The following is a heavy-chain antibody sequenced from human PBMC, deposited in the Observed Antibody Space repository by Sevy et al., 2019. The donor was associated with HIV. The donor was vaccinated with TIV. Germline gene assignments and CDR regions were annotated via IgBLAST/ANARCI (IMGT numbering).Heavy chain of an antibody. CDR3: AKGNHIVVVTASLFDY. CDR1: GFTFSSYA. J-gene: IGHJ4*02. Sequence: GGSLRLSCAASGFTFSSYAMSWVRQAPGKGLEWVSAISGSGGSTYYADSVKGRFTISRDNSKNTLYLQMNSLRAEDTVVYYCAKGNHIVVVTASLFDYWGQGTLVTVSS. V-gene: IGHV3-23*01. CDR2: ISGSGGST. D-gene: IGHD2-21*02.